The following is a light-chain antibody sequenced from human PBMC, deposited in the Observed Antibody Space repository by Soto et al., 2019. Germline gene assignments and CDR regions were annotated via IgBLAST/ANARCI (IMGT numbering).Light chain of an antibody. Sequence: SALTHPRSLSFSPVHSFTISFTGTSSDVGAYNYVSWYQQHPGKAPKLMTYDVSKRPSGVPDRFSGSKSGNTASLTISGLKDEDEDHYYRSSYADTSSYVLGNGTKVPVL. J-gene: IGLJ1*01. V-gene: IGLV2-11*01. CDR1: SSDVGAYNY. CDR3: SSYADTSSYV. CDR2: DVS.